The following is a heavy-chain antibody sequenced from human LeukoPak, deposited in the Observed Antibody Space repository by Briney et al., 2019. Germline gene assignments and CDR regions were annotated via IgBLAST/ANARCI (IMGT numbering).Heavy chain of an antibody. V-gene: IGHV3-30*02. Sequence: GGSLRLSCAASGFTFSSYGMHWVRQAPGKGLEWVAFIRYDGSNKYYADSVKGRFTISRDNSKNTLYLQMNSLRAEDTAVYYCARHYRGYYDSSGYPADYWGQGTLVTVSS. CDR2: IRYDGSNK. J-gene: IGHJ4*02. CDR3: ARHYRGYYDSSGYPADY. D-gene: IGHD3-22*01. CDR1: GFTFSSYG.